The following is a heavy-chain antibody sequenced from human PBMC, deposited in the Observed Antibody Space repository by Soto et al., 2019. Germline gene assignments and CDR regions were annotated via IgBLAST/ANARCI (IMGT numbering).Heavy chain of an antibody. CDR2: FFHSGST. V-gene: IGHV4-31*03. D-gene: IGHD2-2*01. Sequence: SETLSLTCSVAGGSSTSGSYYWSWIRQHPGKALEWIGDFFHSGSTYYTPSLKSRVTRSVDMSNTHFSLKLNSVTAADTAVYYCERNGCSSTACGRSGAPYHCMELWGRGPT. CDR3: ERNGCSSTACGRSGAPYHCMEL. CDR1: GGSSTSGSYY. J-gene: IGHJ6*02.